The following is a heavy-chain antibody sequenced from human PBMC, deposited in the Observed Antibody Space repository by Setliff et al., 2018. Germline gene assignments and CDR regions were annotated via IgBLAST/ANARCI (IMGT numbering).Heavy chain of an antibody. CDR2: ISSSSSYI. J-gene: IGHJ4*03. CDR1: GFTFTSYS. V-gene: IGHV3-21*01. D-gene: IGHD3-9*01. Sequence: GGSLRLSCGASGFTFTSYSMTWVRQAPGKGLEWVSSISSSSSYIYYADSVKGRFTISRDNAKNSAYLQMNSLRAEDTAIYYCARANTTGYYYYDYWGKGTTVTVSS. CDR3: ARANTTGYYYYDY.